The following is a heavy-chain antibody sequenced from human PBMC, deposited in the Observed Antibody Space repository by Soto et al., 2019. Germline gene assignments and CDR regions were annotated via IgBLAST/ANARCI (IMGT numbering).Heavy chain of an antibody. Sequence: PSETLSLTCTVSGGSISSGGYYWSWIRQHPGKGLEWIGYIYYSGSTYYNPSLKSRVTISVDTSKNQFSLKLSSVTAADTAVYYCAGDRAPYDSSGYYDAFDIWGQGTMVTVSS. CDR3: AGDRAPYDSSGYYDAFDI. CDR2: IYYSGST. V-gene: IGHV4-31*02. D-gene: IGHD3-22*01. CDR1: GGSISSGGYY. J-gene: IGHJ3*02.